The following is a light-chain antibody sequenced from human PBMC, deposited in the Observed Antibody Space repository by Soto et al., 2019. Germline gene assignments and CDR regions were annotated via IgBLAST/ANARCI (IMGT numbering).Light chain of an antibody. CDR3: SSYTSSRTVV. V-gene: IGLV2-14*01. Sequence: QSALTQPASVSGSPGQSITISCTGTSSDVGGYNYVSWYQQHPGKAPKLMIYDVSTRPSGVSNRFSGSKSGNTASLTISGLQAEAEADYYCSSYTSSRTVVFGGGTKLTVL. CDR1: SSDVGGYNY. CDR2: DVS. J-gene: IGLJ2*01.